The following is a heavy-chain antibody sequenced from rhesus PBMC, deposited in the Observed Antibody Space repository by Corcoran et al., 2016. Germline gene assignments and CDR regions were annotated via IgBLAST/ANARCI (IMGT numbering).Heavy chain of an antibody. CDR1: GHTFTDSY. Sequence: EVQLVQAGAEVKKPGACVQISCKASGHTFTDSYLHWARQVPGKGLEWMGRVDPDDGEAKDAQKFQDSVTSTADTSTDTAYVELSSLRSEDTAVYYCATRGYSGYTFDYWGQGVLVTVSS. D-gene: IGHD5-42*01. V-gene: IGHV1-111*02. J-gene: IGHJ4*01. CDR2: VDPDDGEA. CDR3: ATRGYSGYTFDY.